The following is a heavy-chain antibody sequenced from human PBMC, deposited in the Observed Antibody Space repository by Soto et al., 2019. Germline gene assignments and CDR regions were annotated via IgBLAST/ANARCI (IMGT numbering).Heavy chain of an antibody. Sequence: GASVKVSCKASGYTFTSYDISWVRQAPGQGLEWMGWISTYNGNTNYAQKLQGRVTMTTDTSTSTAYMELRSLRSDDTAVYYCARDKITGLFDYWGQGTLVTVSS. J-gene: IGHJ4*02. CDR3: ARDKITGLFDY. V-gene: IGHV1-18*01. CDR1: GYTFTSYD. CDR2: ISTYNGNT. D-gene: IGHD2-8*02.